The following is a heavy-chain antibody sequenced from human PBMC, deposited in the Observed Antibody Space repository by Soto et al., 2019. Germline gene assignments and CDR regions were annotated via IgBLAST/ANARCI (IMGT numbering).Heavy chain of an antibody. D-gene: IGHD3-16*02. J-gene: IGHJ4*02. V-gene: IGHV2-5*02. CDR2: IYWDDDK. CDR3: AHSVIHPRDGKYGDCAY. Sequence: QITLKESGPTLVKHTQPLTLTCTFSGFSISTSGVGVGWIRQPPGKALEWLALIYWDDDKRYSPSLRSRLAITKDTANNQAVLTMTNMDLADTATYVCAHSVIHPRDGKYGDCAYWGSGTLVT. CDR1: GFSISTSGVG.